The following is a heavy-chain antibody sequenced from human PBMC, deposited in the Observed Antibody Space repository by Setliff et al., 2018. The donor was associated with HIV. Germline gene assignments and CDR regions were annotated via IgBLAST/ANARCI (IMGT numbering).Heavy chain of an antibody. V-gene: IGHV1-18*01. CDR3: ARTDYGGNSGGNYFDY. CDR1: GYTFTTYD. Sequence: ASVKVSCKASGYTFTTYDITWVRQAPGQGLEWLGWISPYNGNTNFAQKFQGRVTMTTDTATSTAYMEVRSLRSDDTAVYYCARTDYGGNSGGNYFDYWGQGSLGTVSS. CDR2: ISPYNGNT. D-gene: IGHD4-17*01. J-gene: IGHJ4*02.